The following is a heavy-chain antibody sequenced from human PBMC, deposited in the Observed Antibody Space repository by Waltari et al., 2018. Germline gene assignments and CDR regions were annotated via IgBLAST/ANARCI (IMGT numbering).Heavy chain of an antibody. Sequence: QVQLVESGGGVVQHGRSLRRAGAASEFTLSSSAIHWVRQAPGKVLEWVAVISYNARNIYYVDSVKGRFTISRDNSKKTLFLQMNSLRAEDTAIYYCARDYCDRTNCHGMDVWGQGTAVTVSS. CDR1: EFTLSSSA. V-gene: IGHV3-30*04. CDR2: ISYNARNI. D-gene: IGHD3-22*01. J-gene: IGHJ6*02. CDR3: ARDYCDRTNCHGMDV.